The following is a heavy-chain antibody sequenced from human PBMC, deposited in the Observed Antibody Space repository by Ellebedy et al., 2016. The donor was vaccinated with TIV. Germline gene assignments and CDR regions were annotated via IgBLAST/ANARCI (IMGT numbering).Heavy chain of an antibody. J-gene: IGHJ4*02. CDR3: KRDAAPGDY. D-gene: IGHD3-16*01. CDR1: GFTFSSYW. Sequence: PGGSLRLSCAAAGFTFSSYWMTWVRQAPGKGLEWVASIKHDESWTGYVDSVKGRFTISRDNANNSLHLQMTSLRAEDTAVYYCKRDAAPGDYWGQGTLVTVSS. CDR2: IKHDESWT. V-gene: IGHV3-7*01.